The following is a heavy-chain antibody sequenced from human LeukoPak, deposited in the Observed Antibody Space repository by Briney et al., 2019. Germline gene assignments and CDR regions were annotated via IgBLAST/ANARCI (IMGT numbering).Heavy chain of an antibody. Sequence: GGSLRLSCAASGFTFSSYAMSWVRQAPGKGLEWVSAISGSGGSTYYADSVKGRFTISRDNSKNTLYLQMNSLRAEDTAVYYCAKDLSWGSYSSSEYYFDYWGQGTLVTVSS. CDR1: GFTFSSYA. D-gene: IGHD6-6*01. CDR3: AKDLSWGSYSSSEYYFDY. CDR2: ISGSGGST. J-gene: IGHJ4*02. V-gene: IGHV3-23*01.